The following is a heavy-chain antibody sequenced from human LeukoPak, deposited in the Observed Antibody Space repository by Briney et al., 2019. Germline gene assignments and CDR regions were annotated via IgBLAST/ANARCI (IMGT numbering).Heavy chain of an antibody. Sequence: SETLSLTCTVSGGSVSSGSYYWSWIRQPPGKGLEWIGYIYYSGSTNYNPSLKSRVTISVDTSKNQFSLKLSSVTAADTAVYYCARMYSGTYYYYYYMDVWGKGTTVTVSS. J-gene: IGHJ6*03. CDR3: ARMYSGTYYYYYYMDV. V-gene: IGHV4-61*01. CDR1: GGSVSSGSYY. CDR2: IYYSGST. D-gene: IGHD1-26*01.